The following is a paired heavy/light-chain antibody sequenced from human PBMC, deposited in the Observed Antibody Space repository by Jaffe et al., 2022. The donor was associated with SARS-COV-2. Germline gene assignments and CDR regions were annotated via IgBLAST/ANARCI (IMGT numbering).Light chain of an antibody. V-gene: IGLV1-51*01. CDR3: GTWDNSLNVWV. CDR1: SSNIGENY. J-gene: IGLJ3*02. CDR2: DIN. Sequence: QSVLTQPPSVSAAPGQKVTISCSGGSSNIGENYASWYQQLPGTAPKLLTYDINTRPSGIPDRFSGSQSGTSATLGITGLQTGDEGDYYCGTWDNSLNVWVFGGGTKLTVL.
Heavy chain of an antibody. Sequence: QVHLVESGGGVVQPGGSLRLSCAASGFNFRNYAMHWVRQAPGKGPEWVALVSYDGSQEFYADSVRGRFIISRDNSRNTLYLQMYSLRVEDTAIFYCVREERGYVVGAFWGQGTMVTVSS. CDR3: VREERGYVVGAF. J-gene: IGHJ4*02. V-gene: IGHV3-30-3*01. CDR1: GFNFRNYA. CDR2: VSYDGSQE. D-gene: IGHD5-12*01.